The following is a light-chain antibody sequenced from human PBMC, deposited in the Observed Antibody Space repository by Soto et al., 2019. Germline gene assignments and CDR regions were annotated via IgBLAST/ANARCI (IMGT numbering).Light chain of an antibody. Sequence: DVVMTQSPLSLAVTLGQPSSISCRSNQSLVHSDGIAYFSWFQQRPGRSPRXLIYKVSNRDSGVPARFRGSGSGTDFALKISRVEAEDVGVYYCMQGTHWPITFGQGTRLEIK. CDR1: QSLVHSDGIAY. J-gene: IGKJ5*01. CDR3: MQGTHWPIT. V-gene: IGKV2-30*02. CDR2: KVS.